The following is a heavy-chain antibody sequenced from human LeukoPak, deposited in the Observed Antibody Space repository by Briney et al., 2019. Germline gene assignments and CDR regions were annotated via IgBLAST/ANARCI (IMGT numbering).Heavy chain of an antibody. D-gene: IGHD5-18*01. CDR1: GYSFTSYW. Sequence: GESLKISCKGSGYSFTSYWIGWVRQMPGKGLEWMGRIDPSDSYTNYSPSFQGHVTISADKSISTAYLQWSSLKASDTAMYYCAYSYGFLEFSGWGQGTLVTVSS. CDR2: IDPSDSYT. J-gene: IGHJ4*02. V-gene: IGHV5-10-1*01. CDR3: AYSYGFLEFSG.